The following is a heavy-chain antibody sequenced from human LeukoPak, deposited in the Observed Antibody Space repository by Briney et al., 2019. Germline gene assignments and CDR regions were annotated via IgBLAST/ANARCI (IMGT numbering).Heavy chain of an antibody. J-gene: IGHJ4*02. Sequence: GGSLRLSCAASGFTFSSYAMHWVRQAPGKGLEWVAVISYDGSNKYYADSVKGRFTISRDNSKNTLYLQMNSLRAEDTAVYYCAKKGATTGDFDYWGQGTLVTVSS. CDR1: GFTFSSYA. CDR3: AKKGATTGDFDY. D-gene: IGHD1-26*01. V-gene: IGHV3-30*04. CDR2: ISYDGSNK.